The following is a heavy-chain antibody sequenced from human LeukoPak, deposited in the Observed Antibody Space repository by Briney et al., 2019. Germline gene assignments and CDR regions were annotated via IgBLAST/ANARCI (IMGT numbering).Heavy chain of an antibody. D-gene: IGHD3-10*01. V-gene: IGHV3-74*01. Sequence: GGSLRLSCAASGFTFSSYWMHWVRQAPGKGLVWVSRINSDGSSTYYADSVKGRFTISRDNSKNTLYLQMNSLRAEDTAVYYCAKDSPYAYYGSGSYWDYWGQGTLVTVSS. CDR1: GFTFSSYW. CDR2: INSDGSST. CDR3: AKDSPYAYYGSGSYWDY. J-gene: IGHJ4*02.